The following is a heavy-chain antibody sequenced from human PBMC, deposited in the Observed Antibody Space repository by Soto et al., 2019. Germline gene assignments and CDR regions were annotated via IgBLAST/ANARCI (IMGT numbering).Heavy chain of an antibody. CDR1: GFTFSSYA. J-gene: IGHJ4*02. CDR2: ISGGGGSS. CDR3: AKGGCSGGSCYPLDY. D-gene: IGHD2-15*01. V-gene: IGHV3-23*04. Sequence: EVQLVESGGGLVKPGGSLRLSCAASGFTFSSYAMSWVRQAPGKGLEWVSTISGGGGSSYYTDSVKGRFIISRDNFKNTLDLRMKSLRADDTAVYYCAKGGCSGGSCYPLDYWGQGTLVTVSS.